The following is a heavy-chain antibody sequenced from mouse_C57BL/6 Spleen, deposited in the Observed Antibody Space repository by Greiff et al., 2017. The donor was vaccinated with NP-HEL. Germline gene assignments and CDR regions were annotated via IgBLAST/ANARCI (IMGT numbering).Heavy chain of an antibody. J-gene: IGHJ1*03. D-gene: IGHD2-3*01. CDR1: GFTFSDYY. V-gene: IGHV5-16*01. CDR3: ARRGYDGYYDWYFDV. Sequence: EVQVVESEGGLVQPGSSMKLSCTASGFTFSDYYMAWVRQVPEKGLEWVANINYDGSSTYYLDSLKSRFIISRDNAKNILYLQMSSLKSEDTATYYCARRGYDGYYDWYFDVWGTGTTVTVSS. CDR2: INYDGSST.